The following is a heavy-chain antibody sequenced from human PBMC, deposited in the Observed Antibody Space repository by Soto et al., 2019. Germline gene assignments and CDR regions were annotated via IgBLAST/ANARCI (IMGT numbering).Heavy chain of an antibody. CDR3: ARSGSGPAYNWFEP. CDR1: GGTFSSYA. CDR2: IIPIFGTA. V-gene: IGHV1-69*13. D-gene: IGHD2-15*01. Sequence: SVKVSCKASGGTFSSYAISLVRQAPGQGLEWMGGIIPIFGTANYAQKFQGRVTITADGSTSTAYMELSSLRSEDTAVYYCARSGSGPAYNWFEPWGQGTLVTVSS. J-gene: IGHJ5*02.